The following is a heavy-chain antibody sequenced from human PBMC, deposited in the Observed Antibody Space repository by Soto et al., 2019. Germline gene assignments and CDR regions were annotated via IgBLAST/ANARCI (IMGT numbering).Heavy chain of an antibody. J-gene: IGHJ5*02. CDR1: GGTFSSYT. CDR2: IIPILGIA. CDR3: ASEPRYGSEGAGWFDP. V-gene: IGHV1-69*02. Sequence: QVQLVQSGAEVKKPGSSVKVSCKASGGTFSSYTISWVRQAPGQGLEWMGRIIPILGIANYAQKFQGRVTITADKSSRTAYMELSRLRAEATAVYYCASEPRYGSEGAGWFDPWGQGTLVTVSS. D-gene: IGHD3-10*01.